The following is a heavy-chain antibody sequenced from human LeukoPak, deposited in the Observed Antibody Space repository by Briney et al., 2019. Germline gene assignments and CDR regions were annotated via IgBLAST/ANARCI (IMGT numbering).Heavy chain of an antibody. J-gene: IGHJ4*02. D-gene: IGHD3-3*01. CDR2: ISAYNGNT. CDR3: ARDEGNYDVWSGYTKGYFDY. V-gene: IGHV1-18*01. Sequence: ASVKVSCKASGYTFTSYGISWVRQAPGQGLEWMGWISAYNGNTNYAQKLQGRVTMTTDTSTSTAYMELRSLRSDDTAVYYCARDEGNYDVWSGYTKGYFDYWGQGTLVTVSS. CDR1: GYTFTSYG.